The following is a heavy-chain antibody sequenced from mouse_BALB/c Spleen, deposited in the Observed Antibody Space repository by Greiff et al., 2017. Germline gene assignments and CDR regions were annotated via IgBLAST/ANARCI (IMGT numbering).Heavy chain of an antibody. CDR1: GFTFSSYT. CDR3: TRDTTASYYYAMDY. Sequence: EVKLMESGGGLVKPGGSLKLSCAASGFTFSSYTMSWVRQTPEKRLEWVATISSGGSYTYYPDSVKGRFTISRDNAKNTLYLQMSSLKSEDTAMYYCTRDTTASYYYAMDYWGQGTSVTVSS. J-gene: IGHJ4*01. CDR2: ISSGGSYT. D-gene: IGHD1-2*01. V-gene: IGHV5-6-4*01.